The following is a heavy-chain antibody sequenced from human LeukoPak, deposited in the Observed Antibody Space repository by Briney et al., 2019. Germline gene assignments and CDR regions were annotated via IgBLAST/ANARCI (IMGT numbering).Heavy chain of an antibody. J-gene: IGHJ4*02. Sequence: GGSLRLSCAASRFTLSTDWMSWVRQAPGKGLEWLAHIKQDGSQEYYVDSVKGRFTISRDSAKNSLYLQMNSLRAEDTAVYYCARGVPYDSWSGPHYSDYWGQGTLVTVSS. CDR3: ARGVPYDSWSGPHYSDY. V-gene: IGHV3-7*01. D-gene: IGHD3-3*01. CDR2: IKQDGSQE. CDR1: RFTLSTDW.